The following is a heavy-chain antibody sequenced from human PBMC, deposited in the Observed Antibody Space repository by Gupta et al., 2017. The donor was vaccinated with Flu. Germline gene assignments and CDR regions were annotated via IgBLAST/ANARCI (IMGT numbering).Heavy chain of an antibody. CDR3: VAVDYGDY. J-gene: IGHJ4*02. CDR1: GYTITSYA. Sequence: QVQLVQSGAEVKKPGASVKVSCKASGYTITSYAMHWVRQAPGQRLEWMGWINAGDGNTKYLQNLQGRVTFTRDTSANTAYMELSSLTSEDTAVYYCVAVDYGDYWGQGTLVTVSS. CDR2: INAGDGNT. V-gene: IGHV1-3*01.